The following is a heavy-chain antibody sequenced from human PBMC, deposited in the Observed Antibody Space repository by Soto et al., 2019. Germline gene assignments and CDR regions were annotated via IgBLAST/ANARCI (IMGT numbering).Heavy chain of an antibody. V-gene: IGHV5-51*01. CDR1: GYSFTTYW. CDR3: ARSLHGYAYDY. Sequence: HGESLKISCKGSGYSFTTYWIGWVRQMPGKGLEWMGLIHPGDSNTRYSPSFQGQVSISADKIISTAYLQWNDLKASDSAIYYCARSLHGYAYDYWGQGTLATVSS. CDR2: IHPGDSNT. J-gene: IGHJ4*02. D-gene: IGHD3-16*01.